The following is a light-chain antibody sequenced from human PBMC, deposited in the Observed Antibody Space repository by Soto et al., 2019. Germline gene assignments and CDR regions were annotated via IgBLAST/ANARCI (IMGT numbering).Light chain of an antibody. CDR2: GVS. V-gene: IGKV2D-29*01. Sequence: IVMTQTPLSLSVTPGQPASISCKSSQSLLHVDRKTYLCWYLQKPGQPPQLLMYGVSNRFSGVPDRFSGSGSGTDFTLKISRVEAEDVGVYYCMQNVQLPITFGQGTRLEIK. J-gene: IGKJ5*01. CDR3: MQNVQLPIT. CDR1: QSLLHVDRKTY.